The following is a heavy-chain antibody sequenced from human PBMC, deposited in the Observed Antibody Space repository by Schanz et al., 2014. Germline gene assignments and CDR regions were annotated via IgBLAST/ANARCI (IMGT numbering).Heavy chain of an antibody. CDR3: ARDGDRFYHNYYMDV. CDR1: GFDFNSYS. CDR2: IATSSSTR. Sequence: EVRLVESGGGLVQPGGSLRLSCEASGFDFNSYSMNWVRQVPGKGLEWLSYIATSSSTRHYADSVKGRVTISRDNSKNTLYLQMNTLRAEDTAVYYCARDGDRFYHNYYMDVGGKGTTVTVSS. J-gene: IGHJ6*03. D-gene: IGHD4-17*01. V-gene: IGHV3-48*01.